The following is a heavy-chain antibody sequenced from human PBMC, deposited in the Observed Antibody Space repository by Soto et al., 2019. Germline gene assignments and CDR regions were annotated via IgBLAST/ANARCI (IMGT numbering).Heavy chain of an antibody. CDR2: IYYSGST. CDR3: ARSDGRY. CDR1: SGSISSGGYS. Sequence: SETLSLTCTVSSGSISSGGYSWSWIRQPPGKGLEWIGYIYYSGSTNYNPSLKSRVTISVDTSKNQFSLKLSSVTAADTAVYYCARSDGRYWGQGTLVTVSS. J-gene: IGHJ4*02. V-gene: IGHV4-61*08.